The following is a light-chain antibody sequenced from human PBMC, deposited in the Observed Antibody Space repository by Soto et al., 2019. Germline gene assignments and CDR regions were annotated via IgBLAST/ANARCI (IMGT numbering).Light chain of an antibody. CDR2: LEGSGSY. Sequence: QSVLTQSSSASASLGSSVKLTCTLSGGHSSYIIAWHQQQPGKAPPYLMKLEGSGSYNKGSGVPDRFSGSSSGADRYLTISNLQFEDEADYYCETWDSNTRVFGGGTKLTVL. CDR1: GGHSSYI. V-gene: IGLV4-60*02. CDR3: ETWDSNTRV. J-gene: IGLJ3*02.